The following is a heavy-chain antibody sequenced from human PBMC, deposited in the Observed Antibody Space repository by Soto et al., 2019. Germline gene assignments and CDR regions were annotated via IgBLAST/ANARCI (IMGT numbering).Heavy chain of an antibody. CDR3: ARAPLGLISGYYGAYDF. CDR2: IYPGDSDS. V-gene: IGHV5-51*01. Sequence: GESLKISCKGSGYSFNTYWIGWVRQVPGKGLDWMGIIYPGDSDSRYSPSFQGQVTISADKSISTTYLQWSSLKASDTAMYYCARAPLGLISGYYGAYDFWGQGTQVTVSS. D-gene: IGHD3-22*01. J-gene: IGHJ4*02. CDR1: GYSFNTYW.